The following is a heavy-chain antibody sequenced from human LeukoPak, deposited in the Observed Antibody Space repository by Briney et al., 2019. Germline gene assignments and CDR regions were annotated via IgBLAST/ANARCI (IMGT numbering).Heavy chain of an antibody. J-gene: IGHJ4*02. CDR2: LYYSGST. V-gene: IGHV4-59*01. D-gene: IGHD4-17*01. CDR3: ARHTVTTKTKWISGFDY. CDR1: GGSFRSDY. Sequence: AEPLSLPRTVSGGSFRSDYWSWIRKSPGKGLEGIGYLYYSGSTYYNPSLKSRVTISVDTSKNQFSLKLRSVTAADTAVYYCARHTVTTKTKWISGFDYWGQGTLVTVSS.